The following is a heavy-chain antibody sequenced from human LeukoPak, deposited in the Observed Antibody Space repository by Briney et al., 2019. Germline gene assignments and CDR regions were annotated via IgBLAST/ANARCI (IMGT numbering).Heavy chain of an antibody. D-gene: IGHD3-10*01. Sequence: GGSLRLSCAASGFTFSSYAMNWVRQAPGKGLEWVSAISGSGGSTYYADSVKGRFTISRDNSKNTLYLQMNSLRAEDTAVYYCAKDPGDTYYYGSGGDAFDIWGQGTMVTVSS. CDR1: GFTFSSYA. CDR2: ISGSGGST. V-gene: IGHV3-23*01. J-gene: IGHJ3*02. CDR3: AKDPGDTYYYGSGGDAFDI.